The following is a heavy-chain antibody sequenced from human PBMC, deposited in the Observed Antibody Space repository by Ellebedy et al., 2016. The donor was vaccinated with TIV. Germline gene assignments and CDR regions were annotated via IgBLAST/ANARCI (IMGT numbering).Heavy chain of an antibody. V-gene: IGHV4-39*01. J-gene: IGHJ4*02. CDR2: IYYSGST. CDR1: GGSISSTSYY. D-gene: IGHD5-12*01. Sequence: SETLSLIXTVSGGSISSTSYYWGWIRQPPGKGLEWIGSIYYSGSTYYNPSLKSRVTISVDTSKNQFSLKLSSVTAADTAVYYCARRALSGYSPDYWGQGTLVTVSS. CDR3: ARRALSGYSPDY.